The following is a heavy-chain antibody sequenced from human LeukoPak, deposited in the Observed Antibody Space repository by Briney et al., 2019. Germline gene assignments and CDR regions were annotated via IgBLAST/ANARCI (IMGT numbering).Heavy chain of an antibody. CDR3: VKDLSSNWYSFDY. D-gene: IGHD6-13*01. CDR2: INWAGTNT. V-gene: IGHV3-20*04. Sequence: GESLTISCAISGGITDDYGMSWVRQTPGKGLEWVSGINWAGTNTYYSESVRGRFTISRDTAEKSLFLRMDSLRDDDTALYYCVKDLSSNWYSFDYWGQGTLVTVSS. J-gene: IGHJ4*02. CDR1: GGITDDYG.